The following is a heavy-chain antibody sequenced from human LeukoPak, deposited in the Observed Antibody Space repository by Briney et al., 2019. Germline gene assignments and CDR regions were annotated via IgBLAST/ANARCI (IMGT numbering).Heavy chain of an antibody. CDR2: ISAYNGNT. CDR1: GYTFTNYG. CDR3: ARDQGLDAGDAFDI. Sequence: ASVKVSCKASGYTFTNYGISWVRQAPGQGLEWMGWISAYNGNTNYAQKFQGRVTMTRDMSTSTVYMELSSLRSEDTAVYYCARDQGLDAGDAFDIWGQGTMVTVSS. D-gene: IGHD3/OR15-3a*01. V-gene: IGHV1-18*01. J-gene: IGHJ3*02.